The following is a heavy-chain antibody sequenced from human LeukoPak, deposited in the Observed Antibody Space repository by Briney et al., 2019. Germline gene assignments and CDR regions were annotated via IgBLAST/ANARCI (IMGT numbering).Heavy chain of an antibody. CDR1: GGSISSGDYY. CDR2: IYYSGRT. D-gene: IGHD5-18*01. V-gene: IGHV4-30-4*01. Sequence: SETLSLTCTVSGGSISSGDYYWSWIRQPPGKGLEWIGYIYYSGRTFYNPSLQSRVSISVDTSKNQFSLKLSSVTAADTAVYYCARGGAYSSADYWGQGTLVTVSS. J-gene: IGHJ4*02. CDR3: ARGGAYSSADY.